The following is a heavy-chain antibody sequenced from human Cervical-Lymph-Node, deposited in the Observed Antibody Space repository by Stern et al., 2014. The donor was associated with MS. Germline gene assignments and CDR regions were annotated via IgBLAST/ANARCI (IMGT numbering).Heavy chain of an antibody. V-gene: IGHV1-2*06. CDR2: INPNSCGT. Sequence: EQLVESGAEVKKPGASVEVSCKASGYSFTGYDMHWVRLAPGQGLEWMGRINPNSCGTNYEQKFEGRVTMTRDTSINTAYMELSSLRSDDTAVYYCATVGTSDYWGQGTLVTGSS. CDR3: ATVGTSDY. CDR1: GYSFTGYD. J-gene: IGHJ4*02.